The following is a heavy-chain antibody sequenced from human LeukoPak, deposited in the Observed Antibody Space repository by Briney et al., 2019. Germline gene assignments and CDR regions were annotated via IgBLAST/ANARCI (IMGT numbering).Heavy chain of an antibody. V-gene: IGHV4-34*01. CDR3: ARSLLGIIGY. D-gene: IGHD7-27*01. CDR1: GGSFSGYY. CDR2: INHSGST. J-gene: IGHJ4*02. Sequence: NPSETLSLTCAVYGGSFSGYYWSWIRQPPGKGLEWIGEINHSGSTNYNPSLKSRVTISVDTSKNQFSLKLSSVTAADTAVYYCARSLLGIIGYWGQGTLVTVSS.